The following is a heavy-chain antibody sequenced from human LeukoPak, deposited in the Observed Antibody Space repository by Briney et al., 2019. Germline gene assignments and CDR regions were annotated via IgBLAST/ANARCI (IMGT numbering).Heavy chain of an antibody. CDR1: GFTFSSYA. CDR2: ISYDGSNK. Sequence: GGSLRLSCAASGFTFSSYAMHWVRQAPGKGLEWVAVISYDGSNKYYADSVKGRFTISRDNSKNTLYLQMNSLRAEDTAVYYCAREDIVVVVAATNYFDYWGRGTLVTVSS. V-gene: IGHV3-30-3*01. J-gene: IGHJ4*02. CDR3: AREDIVVVVAATNYFDY. D-gene: IGHD2-15*01.